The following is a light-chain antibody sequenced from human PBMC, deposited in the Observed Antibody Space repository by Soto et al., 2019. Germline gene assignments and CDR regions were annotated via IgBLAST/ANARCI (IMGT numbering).Light chain of an antibody. CDR3: SSYTSSSTLDV. J-gene: IGLJ1*01. Sequence: QSALTQPASVSGSPGQSITISCTGTSSDVGDYNYISWYQQHPGKAPKLMIYEVSNRPSGVSNRFSGSKSGNTASLTISGLQADDEADYYCSSYTSSSTLDVVGTGTKLTVL. V-gene: IGLV2-14*01. CDR1: SSDVGDYNY. CDR2: EVS.